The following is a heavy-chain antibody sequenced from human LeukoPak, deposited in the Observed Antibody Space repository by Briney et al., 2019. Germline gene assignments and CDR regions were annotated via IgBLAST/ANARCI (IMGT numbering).Heavy chain of an antibody. CDR3: AREYSGFDY. D-gene: IGHD5-12*01. Sequence: SETPSPTCTVSGDPISSHSDYKWTWIRQPPGKGLEWIGYSYHIGSTNYNPSLKSRVTISVDTSKNQFSLKLTSVTAADTAVYYCAREYSGFDYWGQGTLVTVSS. CDR1: GDPISSHSDY. J-gene: IGHJ4*02. CDR2: SYHIGST. V-gene: IGHV4-61*08.